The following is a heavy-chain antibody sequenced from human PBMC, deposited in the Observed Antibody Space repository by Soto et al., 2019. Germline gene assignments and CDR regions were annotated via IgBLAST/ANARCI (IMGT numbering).Heavy chain of an antibody. CDR3: ARAPSSRRNWFDP. Sequence: QVQLQESGPGLVKPSGTLSLTCAVSGGSISSSNWWSWVRQPPGKGLEWIGEIYHSGSTNYNPSPKSRVTISADKSKSQCSLKLSSVTAADTAVYDCARAPSSRRNWFDPWGQGTLVTVSS. V-gene: IGHV4-4*02. CDR2: IYHSGST. J-gene: IGHJ5*02. CDR1: GGSISSSNW.